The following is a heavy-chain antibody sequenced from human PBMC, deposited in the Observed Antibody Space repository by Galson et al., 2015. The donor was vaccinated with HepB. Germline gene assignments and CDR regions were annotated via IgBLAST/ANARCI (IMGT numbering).Heavy chain of an antibody. J-gene: IGHJ3*02. CDR2: ISSSSSYI. Sequence: SLRLSCAASGFTFSSYSMNWVRQAPGKGLEWVSSISSSSSYIYYADSVKGRFTISRDNAKNSLYLQMNSLRAEDTAVYYCARRDEMATIDAFDIWGQGTMVTVSS. V-gene: IGHV3-21*01. CDR1: GFTFSSYS. D-gene: IGHD5-24*01. CDR3: ARRDEMATIDAFDI.